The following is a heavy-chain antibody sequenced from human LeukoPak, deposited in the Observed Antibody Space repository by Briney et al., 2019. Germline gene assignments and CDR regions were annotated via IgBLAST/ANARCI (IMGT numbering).Heavy chain of an antibody. CDR1: GFTFSSYS. Sequence: PGGSLRLSCAAPGFTFSSYSMNWVRQAPGKGLEWVSSISSSSSYIYYADSVKGRFTISRDNAKNSLYLQMNSLRAEDTAVYYCARAETIQTYFDYWGQGTLVTVSS. J-gene: IGHJ4*02. D-gene: IGHD1-1*01. V-gene: IGHV3-21*01. CDR3: ARAETIQTYFDY. CDR2: ISSSSSYI.